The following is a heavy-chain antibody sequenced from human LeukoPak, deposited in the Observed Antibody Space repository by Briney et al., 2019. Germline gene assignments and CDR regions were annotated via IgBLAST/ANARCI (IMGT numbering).Heavy chain of an antibody. J-gene: IGHJ4*02. CDR1: GYSFSNYW. CDR2: IYPDESNI. D-gene: IGHD6-19*01. CDR3: ARHEGGGWYIDY. V-gene: IGHV5-51*01. Sequence: ESLKISCMGSGYSFSNYWIGWVRQMPGKGLEWMGIIYPDESNIRYSPSFQGQVTISVDKSISTAYLQWSSLKASDTAIYYCARHEGGGWYIDYWGQGTLVTVSS.